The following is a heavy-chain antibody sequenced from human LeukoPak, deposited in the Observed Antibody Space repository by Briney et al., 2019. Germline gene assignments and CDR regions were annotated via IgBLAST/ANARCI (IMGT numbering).Heavy chain of an antibody. J-gene: IGHJ4*02. V-gene: IGHV4-39*01. CDR1: GGSISSSSYY. D-gene: IGHD4-17*01. CDR2: IYCSGST. Sequence: SETLSLTCSVSGGSISSSSYYWGWIRQPPGKGLEWIGSIYCSGSTYYNPSLKSRVTISVDTSKNQLSLKLSSVTAADTAVYYCARFSTVTTSYWGQGTLVTVSS. CDR3: ARFSTVTTSY.